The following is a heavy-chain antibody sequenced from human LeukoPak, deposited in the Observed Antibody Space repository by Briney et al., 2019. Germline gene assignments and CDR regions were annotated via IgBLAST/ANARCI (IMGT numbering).Heavy chain of an antibody. J-gene: IGHJ4*02. CDR1: GFTFSNYA. V-gene: IGHV3-23*01. CDR2: ISGSGYST. Sequence: PGGSLGLSCAASGFTFSNYAMNWVRQAPGKGLEWVSAISGSGYSTYYADSVKGRFTFSRDNSQNTLYLQMNSLRAEDTAVYYCAKDPDSGSSGGYFDYWGQGTLVTVSS. CDR3: AKDPDSGSSGGYFDY. D-gene: IGHD3-10*01.